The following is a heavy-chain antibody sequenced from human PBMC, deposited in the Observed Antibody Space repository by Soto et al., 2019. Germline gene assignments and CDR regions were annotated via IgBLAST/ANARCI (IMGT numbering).Heavy chain of an antibody. CDR3: ALYSSGWYEDY. J-gene: IGHJ4*02. V-gene: IGHV2-5*02. D-gene: IGHD6-19*01. Sequence: QITLKESGPPLVKPTQTLTLTCTFSGFSLSTSGVGVGWIRQPPGKALEWLALIYWDDDKRYSPSLKSRLTITKDTSKNQVVLTMTNMGPVDTATYYCALYSSGWYEDYWGQGTLVTVSS. CDR2: IYWDDDK. CDR1: GFSLSTSGVG.